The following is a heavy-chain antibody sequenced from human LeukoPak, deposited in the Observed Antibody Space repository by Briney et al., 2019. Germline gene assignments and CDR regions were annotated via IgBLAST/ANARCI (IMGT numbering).Heavy chain of an antibody. J-gene: IGHJ4*02. D-gene: IGHD5-24*01. CDR2: VRSKADGGAT. CDR3: TTDQDGAIDY. CDR1: GFTFSDAW. V-gene: IGHV3-15*01. Sequence: GGSLRLSCTASGFTFSDAWMSWVRQAPGKGLEWVGRVRSKADGGATDYAAPVKGRFTIWRDDSRNTLYLQMSSLRTEDTAVYYCTTDQDGAIDYWGQGTLVTVSS.